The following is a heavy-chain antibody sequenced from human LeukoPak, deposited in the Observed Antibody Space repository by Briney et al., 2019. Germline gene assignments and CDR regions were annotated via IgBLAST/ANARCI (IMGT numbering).Heavy chain of an antibody. CDR2: INHSGST. D-gene: IGHD6-13*01. Sequence: SETLSLTCAVYGGSFSGYYLSWIPQPPGKGPEWIWEINHSGSTNYNSSLKSLVTISVDPYKNQFSLKLSAVTAADTAVYYCARGHGSSWWNYWGQGTLVTVSS. CDR3: ARGHGSSWWNY. J-gene: IGHJ4*02. CDR1: GGSFSGYY. V-gene: IGHV4-34*01.